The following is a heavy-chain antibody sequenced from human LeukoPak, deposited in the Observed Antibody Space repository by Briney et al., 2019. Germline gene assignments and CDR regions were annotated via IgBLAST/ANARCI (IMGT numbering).Heavy chain of an antibody. V-gene: IGHV1-18*01. CDR3: ARDMITMVRGVITPFDY. Sequence: WASVKVSCKASGYTFTSYGISWVRQAPGQGLEWMGWISAYNGNTNYAQKLQGRVTMTTDTSTSTAYMELRSLRSDDTAVYYCARDMITMVRGVITPFDYWGQGTLVTVSS. CDR1: GYTFTSYG. D-gene: IGHD3-10*01. CDR2: ISAYNGNT. J-gene: IGHJ4*02.